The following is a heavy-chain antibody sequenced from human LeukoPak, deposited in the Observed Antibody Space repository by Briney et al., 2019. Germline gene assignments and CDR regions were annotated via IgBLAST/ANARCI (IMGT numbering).Heavy chain of an antibody. Sequence: ASVKVSCKASGYTFTSYGISWVRQAPGQGLEWMGWISAYNGNTNYAQKLQGRVTMTEDTSTDTAYMELSSLRSEDAAVYYCATRRGSAYYYYGMDVWGQGTTVTVSS. V-gene: IGHV1-18*01. CDR2: ISAYNGNT. D-gene: IGHD1-26*01. CDR1: GYTFTSYG. CDR3: ATRRGSAYYYYGMDV. J-gene: IGHJ6*02.